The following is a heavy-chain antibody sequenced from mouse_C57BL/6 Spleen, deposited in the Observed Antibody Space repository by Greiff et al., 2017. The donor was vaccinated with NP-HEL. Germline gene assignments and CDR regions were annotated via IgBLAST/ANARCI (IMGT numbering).Heavy chain of an antibody. V-gene: IGHV1-22*01. Sequence: EVQLQQSGPELVKPGASVKMSCKASGYTFTDYNMHWVKQSHGKSLEWIGYINPNNGGTSYNQKFKGKATLTVNKSSSTAYMELRSLTSEDSAVYYCARWEGYGPAWFAYWGQGTLVTVSA. J-gene: IGHJ3*01. CDR2: INPNNGGT. CDR1: GYTFTDYN. D-gene: IGHD1-1*02. CDR3: ARWEGYGPAWFAY.